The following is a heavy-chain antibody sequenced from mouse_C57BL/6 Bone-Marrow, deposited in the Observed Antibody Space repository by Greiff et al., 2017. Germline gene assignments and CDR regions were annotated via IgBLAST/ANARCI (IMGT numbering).Heavy chain of an antibody. Sequence: EVMLVESGGDLVKPGGSLKLSCAASGFTFSSYGMSWVRQTPDKRLEWVATISSGGSYTYYPDSVKGRFTISRDNAKNTLYLQMSSLKSEDTAMYYCARVPPYYGGAMDYWGQGTSVTVSS. J-gene: IGHJ4*01. D-gene: IGHD1-1*02. CDR3: ARVPPYYGGAMDY. V-gene: IGHV5-6*02. CDR2: ISSGGSYT. CDR1: GFTFSSYG.